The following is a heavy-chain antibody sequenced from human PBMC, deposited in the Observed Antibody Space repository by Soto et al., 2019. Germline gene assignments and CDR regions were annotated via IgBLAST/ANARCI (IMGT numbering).Heavy chain of an antibody. CDR2: ISSSSSYI. V-gene: IGHV3-21*04. CDR3: AKDRERDAWYEDY. D-gene: IGHD6-13*01. CDR1: GFTFSSYS. J-gene: IGHJ4*02. Sequence: GGSLRLSCAASGFTFSSYSMNWVRQAPGKGLEWVSSISSSSSYIYYAGSVKGRFTISRDNAKNSLYLQMNSLRAEDTAVYYCAKDRERDAWYEDYWGQGTLVTVSS.